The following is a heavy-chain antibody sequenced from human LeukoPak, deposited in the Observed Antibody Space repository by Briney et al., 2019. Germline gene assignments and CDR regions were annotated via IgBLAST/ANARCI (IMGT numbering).Heavy chain of an antibody. J-gene: IGHJ4*02. V-gene: IGHV3-23*01. CDR2: ISGSGGST. CDR1: GFTFSSYA. D-gene: IGHD4-17*01. Sequence: GSLRLSCAASGFTFSSYAMSWVRQAPGKGLEWVSAISGSGGSTYYADSVKGRFTISRDNSKNTLYLQMNSLRAEDTAVYYCAKEKKGQSYGDYNVGFDYWGQGTLVTVSS. CDR3: AKEKKGQSYGDYNVGFDY.